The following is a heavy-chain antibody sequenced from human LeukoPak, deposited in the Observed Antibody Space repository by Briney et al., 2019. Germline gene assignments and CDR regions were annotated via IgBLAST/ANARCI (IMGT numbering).Heavy chain of an antibody. CDR3: AREPALRRFDP. CDR1: GGSISSYY. CDR2: IYYSGST. V-gene: IGHV4-59*12. Sequence: SETLSLTCTVSGGSISSYYWSWIRQPPGKGLEWIGYIYYSGSTNYNPPLKSRVTISVDTSKNQFSLKLSSVTAADTAVYYCAREPALRRFDPWGQGTLVTVSS. J-gene: IGHJ5*02.